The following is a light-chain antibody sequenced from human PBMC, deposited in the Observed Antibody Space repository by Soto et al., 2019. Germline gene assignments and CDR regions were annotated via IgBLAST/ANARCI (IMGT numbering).Light chain of an antibody. CDR2: ARS. CDR3: QQTYSVPLT. V-gene: IGKV1-39*01. Sequence: DIQMTQSPSSLSASVGDRVTITCRASHRPDNYVNWYQQKPGESPKLLIYARSTLQRGVPSRFSGGGSGTDFTLTISGLQPDDFATYDCQQTYSVPLTFGGGTKLASK. CDR1: HRPDNY. J-gene: IGKJ4*01.